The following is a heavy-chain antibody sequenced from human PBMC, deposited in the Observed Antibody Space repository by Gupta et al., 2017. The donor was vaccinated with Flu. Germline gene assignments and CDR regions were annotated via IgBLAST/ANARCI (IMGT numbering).Heavy chain of an antibody. CDR1: GGSISSGSYY. Sequence: QVQLQESGPGLVKPSQTLSLTCTVSGGSISSGSYYWSWIRQPAGKGLEWIGRIYTSGSTNYNPSLKSRVTISVDTSKNQFSLKLSSVTAADTAVYYCARSRRTTVETETFDYWGQGTLVTVSS. D-gene: IGHD4-4*01. CDR3: ARSRRTTVETETFDY. V-gene: IGHV4-61*02. J-gene: IGHJ4*02. CDR2: IYTSGST.